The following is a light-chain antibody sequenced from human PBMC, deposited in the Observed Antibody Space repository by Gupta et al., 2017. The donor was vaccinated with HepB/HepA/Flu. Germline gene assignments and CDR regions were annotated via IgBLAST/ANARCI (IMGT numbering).Light chain of an antibody. CDR1: ESISSC. J-gene: IGKJ2*04. V-gene: IGKV1-5*03. Sequence: DIQMTQSPSTLSASVGDRVTITCRASESISSCLAWYQQKPGKAPKLLIYKASSLESGVPSRFSGSGSGTEFTLTISSLQTDDSATYYCQQYNSYACSFGQGTKLEIK. CDR2: KAS. CDR3: QQYNSYACS.